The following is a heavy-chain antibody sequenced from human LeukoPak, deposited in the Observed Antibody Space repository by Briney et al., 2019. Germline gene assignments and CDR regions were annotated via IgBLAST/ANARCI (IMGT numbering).Heavy chain of an antibody. CDR3: AKAKDSRGIAVAGYFDY. J-gene: IGHJ4*02. CDR2: ISGSGGA. CDR1: GFTFSTYA. Sequence: PGGSLRLSCAASGFTFSTYAMTWVRQAPGKGLEWVSSISGSGGAFHADSVKGRFTISRDNSKNTLYLQMNSLRAEDTAVYYCAKAKDSRGIAVAGYFDYWGQGTLVTVSS. D-gene: IGHD6-19*01. V-gene: IGHV3-23*01.